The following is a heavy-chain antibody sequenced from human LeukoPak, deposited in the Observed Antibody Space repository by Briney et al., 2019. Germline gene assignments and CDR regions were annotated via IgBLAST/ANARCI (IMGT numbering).Heavy chain of an antibody. J-gene: IGHJ4*02. Sequence: GRSLRLSCAASGFTFHDYAMHWVRQAPGKGLEWVSGISWNSGSIGYADSVKGRFTISRDNAKNSPYLQMNSLRAEDMALYYCAKDIGGAVAAYFDYWGQGTLVTVSS. CDR2: ISWNSGSI. CDR1: GFTFHDYA. V-gene: IGHV3-9*03. CDR3: AKDIGGAVAAYFDY. D-gene: IGHD6-19*01.